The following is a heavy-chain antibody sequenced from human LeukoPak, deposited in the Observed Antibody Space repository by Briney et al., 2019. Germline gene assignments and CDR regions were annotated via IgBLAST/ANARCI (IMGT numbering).Heavy chain of an antibody. Sequence: PGGSLRLSCAASGFTFSSCEMNWVRQAPGKGLEWVSYISSSGSTISYADSVKGRFTISRDNAKNSLYLQMNSLRAEDTAVYYCAKGFAYNWNYDWFDPWGQGTLVTVSS. V-gene: IGHV3-48*03. CDR2: ISSSGSTI. J-gene: IGHJ5*02. CDR1: GFTFSSCE. CDR3: AKGFAYNWNYDWFDP. D-gene: IGHD1-7*01.